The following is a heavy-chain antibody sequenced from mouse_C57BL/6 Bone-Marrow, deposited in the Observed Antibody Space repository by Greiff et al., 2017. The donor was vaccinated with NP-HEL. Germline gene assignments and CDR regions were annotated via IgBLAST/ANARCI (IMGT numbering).Heavy chain of an antibody. CDR2: IDPANGNT. CDR3: AGSGDYSKAYWYFDV. D-gene: IGHD2-5*01. V-gene: IGHV14-3*01. J-gene: IGHJ1*03. Sequence: EVQLQQSVAELVRPGASVKLSCTASGFNIKNTYMPWVKQRPEQGLEWIGRIDPANGNTKYAPKFQGKDTITADTSANTAYLQLSSLTSEDTAIYYGAGSGDYSKAYWYFDVWGTGTTVTVSS. CDR1: GFNIKNTY.